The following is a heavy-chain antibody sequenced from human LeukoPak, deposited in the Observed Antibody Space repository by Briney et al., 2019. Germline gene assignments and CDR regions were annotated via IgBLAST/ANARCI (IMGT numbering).Heavy chain of an antibody. CDR2: ISAYNGNT. J-gene: IGHJ4*02. CDR1: GYTFTSYG. CDR3: ARDSSQYHYDSSGYYVFDY. V-gene: IGHV1-18*01. D-gene: IGHD3-22*01. Sequence: ASVKVSCKASGYTFTSYGISWVRQAPGQGLEWMGWISAYNGNTNYAQKLQGRVTMTTDTSTSTAYMELRSLRSDDTAVYYCARDSSQYHYDSSGYYVFDYWGQGTLVTVSS.